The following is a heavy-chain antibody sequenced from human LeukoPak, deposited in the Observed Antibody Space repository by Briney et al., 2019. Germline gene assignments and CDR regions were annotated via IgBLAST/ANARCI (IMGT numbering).Heavy chain of an antibody. D-gene: IGHD3-22*01. Sequence: SETLSLTCTGSGGSISSYYWSWIRQPPGKGLEWIGYIYYSGSTNYNPSLKSRVTISVDTSKNQFSLKLSSVTAADTAVYYCARRRRYYYDSSGPPVIFDYWGQGTLVTVSS. CDR3: ARRRRYYYDSSGPPVIFDY. V-gene: IGHV4-59*08. CDR1: GGSISSYY. CDR2: IYYSGST. J-gene: IGHJ4*02.